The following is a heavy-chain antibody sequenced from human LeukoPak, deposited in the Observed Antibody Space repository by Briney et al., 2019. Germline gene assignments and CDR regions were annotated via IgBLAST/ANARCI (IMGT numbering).Heavy chain of an antibody. J-gene: IGHJ4*02. CDR2: ISSTGEYT. V-gene: IGHV3-23*01. CDR1: GFTFTIYA. CDR3: AKDAGDSSGYLVY. D-gene: IGHD3-22*01. Sequence: GGSLRLSCAASGFTFTIYAMSWVRQAPGKGLEWVSSISSTGEYTYYADSVKGRFTISRDNSKNTLYLQMNSLRAEDTAVYYCAKDAGDSSGYLVYWGQGTLVTVSS.